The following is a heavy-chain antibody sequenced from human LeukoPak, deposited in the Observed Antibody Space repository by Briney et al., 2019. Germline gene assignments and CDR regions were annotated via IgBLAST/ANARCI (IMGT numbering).Heavy chain of an antibody. D-gene: IGHD6-19*01. CDR2: IIPIFGTA. J-gene: IGHJ3*02. CDR1: GGTFSSYA. V-gene: IGHV1-69*13. Sequence: SVKVSCKASGGTFSSYAISWLRQAPGQGLEWMGGIIPIFGTANYAQKFQGRVTITADESTSTAYMELSSLRSEDTAVYYCARDVAYSSGWYDAFDIWGQGTMVTVSS. CDR3: ARDVAYSSGWYDAFDI.